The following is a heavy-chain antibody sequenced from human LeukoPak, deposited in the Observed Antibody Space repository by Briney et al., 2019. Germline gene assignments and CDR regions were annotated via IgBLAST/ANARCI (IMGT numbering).Heavy chain of an antibody. CDR1: GYIFTKNG. CDR3: ARERMGIAMTGYCFDS. D-gene: IGHD2-21*01. Sequence: ASVKVSCKASGYIFTKNGISWVRRAPGQGLEWMRLISAYNGNTNSTQKFQGRVNMNTDKSTSTAYMELRGLRSDDTAVYYCARERMGIAMTGYCFDSWGQGTLVTVSS. J-gene: IGHJ4*02. CDR2: ISAYNGNT. V-gene: IGHV1-18*01.